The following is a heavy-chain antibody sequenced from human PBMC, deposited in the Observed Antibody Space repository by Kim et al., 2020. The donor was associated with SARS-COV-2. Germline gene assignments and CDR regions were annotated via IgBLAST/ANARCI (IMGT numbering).Heavy chain of an antibody. CDR1: GFTFSSYA. J-gene: IGHJ4*02. Sequence: GGSLRLSCAASGFTFSSYAMSWVRQAPGKGLEWVSAISGSGGSTYYADSVKGRFTISRDNSKNTLYLQMNSLRAEDTAVYYCAKDLRSSTSCHHFDYWGQGTLVTVSS. V-gene: IGHV3-23*01. D-gene: IGHD2-2*01. CDR3: AKDLRSSTSCHHFDY. CDR2: ISGSGGST.